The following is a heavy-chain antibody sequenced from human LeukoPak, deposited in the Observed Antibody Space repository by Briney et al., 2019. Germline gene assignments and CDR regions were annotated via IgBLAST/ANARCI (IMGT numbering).Heavy chain of an antibody. CDR3: ARGSRCGVGERDAFDI. V-gene: IGHV3-21*04. Sequence: GGSLRLSCAASGFTFSRYSMNWVRQAPGKGLEWVSSISISSNYIYYTNSVKGRFTTSRDNAKNSLYLQLNSLRAEDTAVYYCARGSRCGVGERDAFDIWGKGTMVTVSS. J-gene: IGHJ3*02. CDR2: ISISSNYI. CDR1: GFTFSRYS. D-gene: IGHD3-3*01.